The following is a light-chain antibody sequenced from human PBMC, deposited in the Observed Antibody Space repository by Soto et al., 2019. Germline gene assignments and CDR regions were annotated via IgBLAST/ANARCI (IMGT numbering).Light chain of an antibody. CDR2: EVS. V-gene: IGLV2-14*01. Sequence: QSALTQPASVSGSPGQSITISCTGTSNDVGGYNYVSWYQQHPGKAPKLVIYEVSHRPSGISDRFSGSKSGNTASLTISGLQVEDEADYYCSSYATSSPHVFGAGTKLTVL. CDR1: SNDVGGYNY. CDR3: SSYATSSPHV. J-gene: IGLJ1*01.